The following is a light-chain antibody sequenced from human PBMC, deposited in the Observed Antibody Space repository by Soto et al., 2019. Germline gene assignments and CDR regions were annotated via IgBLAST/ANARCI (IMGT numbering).Light chain of an antibody. CDR2: EVS. Sequence: QSALTRPASVSGSPGQSIAISCTGTSSDVGNYNYVSWYQHHPGKVPKLMIYEVSNRPSGISDRFSGSKSGNTASLTISGLQPDDDADYYCSSYASSSTIVFGGGTKLTVL. V-gene: IGLV2-14*01. CDR3: SSYASSSTIV. J-gene: IGLJ2*01. CDR1: SSDVGNYNY.